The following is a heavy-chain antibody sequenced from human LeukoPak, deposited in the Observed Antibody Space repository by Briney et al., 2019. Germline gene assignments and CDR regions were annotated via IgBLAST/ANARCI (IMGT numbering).Heavy chain of an antibody. V-gene: IGHV4-4*07. J-gene: IGHJ5*02. CDR1: GGSTSNSF. Sequence: PSETLSLTCTVSGGSTSNSFWSWIRQPAGKGLEWIGRIYTDGSTNSNPSLRSRLTMSLDTSTKQFSLKLTSVTAADTAVYYCATDISWFDPWGRGTLVTVSS. CDR3: ATDISWFDP. CDR2: IYTDGST.